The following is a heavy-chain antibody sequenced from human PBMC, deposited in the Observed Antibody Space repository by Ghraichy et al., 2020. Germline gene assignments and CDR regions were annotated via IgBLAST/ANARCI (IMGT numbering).Heavy chain of an antibody. CDR1: GFTFSSYA. CDR3: AKDLHRSGSSSWYGGLDY. CDR2: ISGSGGST. V-gene: IGHV3-23*01. D-gene: IGHD6-13*01. J-gene: IGHJ4*02. Sequence: GGSLRLSCAASGFTFSSYAMSWVRQAPGKGLEWVSAISGSGGSTYYADSVKGRFTISRDNSKNTLYLQMNSLRAEDTAVYYCAKDLHRSGSSSWYGGLDYWGQGTLVTVSS.